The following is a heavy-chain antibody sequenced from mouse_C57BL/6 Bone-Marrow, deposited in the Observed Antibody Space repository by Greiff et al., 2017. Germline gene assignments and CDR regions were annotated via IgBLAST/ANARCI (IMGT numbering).Heavy chain of an antibody. CDR3: ASDYYGSSRSDV. CDR1: GFYITNTY. J-gene: IGHJ1*03. CDR2: IDPANGNT. D-gene: IGHD1-1*01. Sequence: VQLQQSVAELVRPGASVTLSCTASGFYITNTYMHWVQQRPEQGLEWIGRIDPANGNTKYAPKFQGKATITAATSSHTAYLQLSSLTSEDTAIYSCASDYYGSSRSDVWGTGTTVTVSS. V-gene: IGHV14-3*01.